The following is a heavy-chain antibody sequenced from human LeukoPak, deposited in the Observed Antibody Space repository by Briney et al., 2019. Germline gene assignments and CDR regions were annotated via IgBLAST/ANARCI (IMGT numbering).Heavy chain of an antibody. CDR1: GFTFSNYA. CDR2: ISGSGGST. Sequence: GRSLRLSCAASGFTFSNYAMSWVRRAPGKGLEWVSGISGSGGSTYYADSVKGRFTISRENSKDTLYLQMDSLRAEDTAVYYCAKDRLTATPYYFDYWGQGTLVTVST. D-gene: IGHD1-20*01. J-gene: IGHJ4*02. V-gene: IGHV3-23*01. CDR3: AKDRLTATPYYFDY.